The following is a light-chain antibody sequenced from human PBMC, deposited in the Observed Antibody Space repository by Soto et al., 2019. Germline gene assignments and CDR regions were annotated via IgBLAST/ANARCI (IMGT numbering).Light chain of an antibody. Sequence: DIQMTRSPSSLSASVGDRVTITCRASQGISNYLAWYQQKPGKVPKLLIYAASTLQSGVPSRFSGSGSGTDFTLTISSLQPEDVATYYCQKYNSALFTFGQGTRLEIK. CDR3: QKYNSALFT. V-gene: IGKV1-27*01. CDR2: AAS. CDR1: QGISNY. J-gene: IGKJ5*01.